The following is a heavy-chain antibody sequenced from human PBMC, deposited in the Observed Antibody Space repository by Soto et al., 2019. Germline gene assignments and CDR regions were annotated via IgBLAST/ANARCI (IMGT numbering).Heavy chain of an antibody. Sequence: SVKVSCKASGGTFSSYAISWVRQAPGQGLEWMGGIIPIFGTASYAQKFQGRVTITADESTSTAYMELSSLRSEDTAVYYCARDIVVVVAATDYYYYYGMDVWGQGTTVTVSS. CDR2: IIPIFGTA. J-gene: IGHJ6*02. V-gene: IGHV1-69*13. CDR1: GGTFSSYA. D-gene: IGHD2-15*01. CDR3: ARDIVVVVAATDYYYYYGMDV.